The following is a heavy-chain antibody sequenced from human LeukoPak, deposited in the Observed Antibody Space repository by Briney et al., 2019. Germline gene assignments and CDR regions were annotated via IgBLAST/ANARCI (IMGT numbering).Heavy chain of an antibody. CDR2: IDSSHSTI. V-gene: IGHV3-48*01. CDR1: GFTFNSYS. CDR3: ARDFGARGWFDY. J-gene: IGHJ4*02. Sequence: GGSLRLSCAASGFTFNSYSMNWVRQAPGKGLEWVSYIDSSHSTIYYSDSVKGRFTISRDNAKNSLYLQMNSLRAEDTAVYYCARDFGARGWFDYWGQGTLVTVSS. D-gene: IGHD6-19*01.